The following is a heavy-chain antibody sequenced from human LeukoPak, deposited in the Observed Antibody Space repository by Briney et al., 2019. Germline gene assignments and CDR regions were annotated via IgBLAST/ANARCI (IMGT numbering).Heavy chain of an antibody. D-gene: IGHD3-16*02. CDR1: GFTFSSYD. CDR2: IGTAGDT. Sequence: GGSLRLSCAASGFTFSSYDMHWVRQATGKGLEWVSAIGTAGDTYYPGSVKGRFTISRDNAKNSLYLQMNSLRAEDTAVYYCARSGLMITFGGVIAAFDYWGQGTLVTVSS. J-gene: IGHJ4*02. CDR3: ARSGLMITFGGVIAAFDY. V-gene: IGHV3-13*04.